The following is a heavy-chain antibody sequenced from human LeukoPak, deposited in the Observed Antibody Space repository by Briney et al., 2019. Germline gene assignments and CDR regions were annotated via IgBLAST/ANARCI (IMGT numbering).Heavy chain of an antibody. CDR1: GGSISSSSYY. D-gene: IGHD6-13*01. J-gene: IGHJ5*02. V-gene: IGHV4-39*01. CDR3: ARSGSSSWYGGSWFDP. CDR2: IYYSGST. Sequence: PSEALSLTCTVSGGSISSSSYYWGWIRQPPGKGLEWIGSIYYSGSTYYNPSLKSRVPISVDTSKNQFSLKLSSVTAADTAVYYCARSGSSSWYGGSWFDPWGQGTLVTVSS.